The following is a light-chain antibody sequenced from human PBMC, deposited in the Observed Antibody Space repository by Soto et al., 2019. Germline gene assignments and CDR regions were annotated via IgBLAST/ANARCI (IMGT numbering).Light chain of an antibody. CDR3: QSYDSSLSGWVV. Sequence: QSVLTQPPSVSGAPGQRVTISCTGSSSNIGAGYDVHWYQQLPGTAPKLLIYGNSNRPSGVPDRFSGSKSGTSASLAITGLQAEDEADDYCQSYDSSLSGWVVFGGGTKLTVL. CDR2: GNS. J-gene: IGLJ2*01. V-gene: IGLV1-40*01. CDR1: SSNIGAGYD.